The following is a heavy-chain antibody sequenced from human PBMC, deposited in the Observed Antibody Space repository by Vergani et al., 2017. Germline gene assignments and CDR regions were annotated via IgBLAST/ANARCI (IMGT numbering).Heavy chain of an antibody. CDR2: ISGSGGCT. CDR3: AKYRGGSSYDY. D-gene: IGHD6-6*01. Sequence: EVQLLESGGGLVQPGGSLRLSCAASGFTFSSYAMSWVRQAPGKGLEWVSAISGSGGCTYYADSVKGRYTISSDNSNNTLYLQMNRQRAEDTAVYYCAKYRGGSSYDYWGQGTLVTVSS. V-gene: IGHV3-23*01. CDR1: GFTFSSYA. J-gene: IGHJ4*02.